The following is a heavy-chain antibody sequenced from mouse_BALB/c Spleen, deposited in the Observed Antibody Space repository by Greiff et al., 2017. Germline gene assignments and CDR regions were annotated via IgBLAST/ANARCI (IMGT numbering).Heavy chain of an antibody. CDR3: AREGGYGSSYFDY. J-gene: IGHJ2*01. D-gene: IGHD1-1*01. CDR2: ISSGGSYT. Sequence: EVKLMESGGGLVKPGGSLKLSCAASGFTFSSYAMSWVRQSPEKRLEWVAEISSGGSYTYYPDTVTGRFTISRDNAKNTLYLEMSSLRSEDTAMYYCAREGGYGSSYFDYWGQGTTLTVSS. CDR1: GFTFSSYA. V-gene: IGHV5-9-4*01.